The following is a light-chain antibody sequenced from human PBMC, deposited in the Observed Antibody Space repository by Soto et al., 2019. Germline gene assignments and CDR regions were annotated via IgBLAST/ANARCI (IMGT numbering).Light chain of an antibody. J-gene: IGKJ4*01. CDR2: GAS. V-gene: IGKV3-20*01. CDR3: EQYGSSPGT. Sequence: EIVLTQSPATLSLSPGESATLSCRASQSVSSDYLAWYQQKPDQSPRLLIYGASSRATGIPDRFSGSGSGAVFTLTISRLEPEDFAVYYCEQYGSSPGTFGGGTKEEIK. CDR1: QSVSSDY.